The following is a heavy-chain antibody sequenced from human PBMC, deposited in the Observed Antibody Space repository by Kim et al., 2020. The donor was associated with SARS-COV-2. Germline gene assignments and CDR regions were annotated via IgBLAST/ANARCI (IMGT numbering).Heavy chain of an antibody. CDR1: GFTFSGST. Sequence: GGSLRLSCAASGFTFSGSTMHWVRQASGKGLEWVCRIRNKANNYATTYAASVRGRFTIYRDDSKNTAYLQMNSLKHDDTAVYFCSGVLPGELYLDVWGKG. CDR3: SGVLPGELYLDV. J-gene: IGHJ6*03. CDR2: IRNKANNYAT. V-gene: IGHV3-73*01. D-gene: IGHD1-7*01.